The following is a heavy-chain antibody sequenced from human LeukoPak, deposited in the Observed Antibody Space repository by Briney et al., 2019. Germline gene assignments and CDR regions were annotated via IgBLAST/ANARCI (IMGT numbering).Heavy chain of an antibody. Sequence: ASVKVSCKASGGTFSSYAISWVRQAPGQGLEWMGRIIPILGIANYAQKFQGRVTITADKSTSTAYMELSSLRAEDTAVYYCAKSVVGATILGRLLDYWGQGTLVTVSS. J-gene: IGHJ4*02. CDR1: GGTFSSYA. CDR2: IIPILGIA. V-gene: IGHV1-69*04. D-gene: IGHD1-26*01. CDR3: AKSVVGATILGRLLDY.